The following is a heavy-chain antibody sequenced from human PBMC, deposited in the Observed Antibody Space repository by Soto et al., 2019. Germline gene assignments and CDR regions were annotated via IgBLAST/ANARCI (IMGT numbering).Heavy chain of an antibody. CDR3: ARLYSGYEFDY. Sequence: ASVKVSCKASGYTFTSYGISWVRQAPGQGLEWMGWISAYNGNTNYAQKLQGRVTMTRNTSISTAYMELSSLRSEDTAVYYCARLYSGYEFDYWGQGTLVTVSS. CDR2: ISAYNGNT. J-gene: IGHJ4*02. CDR1: GYTFTSYG. D-gene: IGHD5-12*01. V-gene: IGHV1-18*01.